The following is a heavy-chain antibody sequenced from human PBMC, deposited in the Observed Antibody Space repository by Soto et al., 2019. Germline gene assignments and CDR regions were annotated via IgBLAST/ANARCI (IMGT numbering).Heavy chain of an antibody. CDR2: IYPGDSDA. CDR3: ARARVSTPRLEDPFDI. V-gene: IGHV5-51*01. CDR1: GYSFSTHW. D-gene: IGHD5-12*01. J-gene: IGHJ3*02. Sequence: PGECLKSSGKGSGYSFSTHWLAWVRQMPGKGLEYMGIIYPGDSDARYSPSFQGQVTLSADKSISTAYLQWTSLKASDTAIYFCARARVSTPRLEDPFDIWGQGTMVTVSS.